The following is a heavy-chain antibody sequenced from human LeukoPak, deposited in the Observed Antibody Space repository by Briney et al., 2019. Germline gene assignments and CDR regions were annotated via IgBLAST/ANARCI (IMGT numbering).Heavy chain of an antibody. CDR3: ARLVRAYSSSRGWFDP. CDR1: GGSISSGGYY. V-gene: IGHV4-31*03. J-gene: IGHJ5*02. Sequence: PSETLSLTCTVSGGSISSGGYYWSWIRQHPGKGLEWIGYIYYSGSTYYNPSLKSRVTISVDTSKNQFSLKLSSVTAADTAVYYCARLVRAYSSSRGWFDPWGQGTLVTVSS. CDR2: IYYSGST. D-gene: IGHD6-13*01.